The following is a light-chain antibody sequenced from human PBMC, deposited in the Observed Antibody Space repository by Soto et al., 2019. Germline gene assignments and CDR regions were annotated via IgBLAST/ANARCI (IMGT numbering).Light chain of an antibody. CDR3: SSYTTSRTHHV. CDR2: ANN. V-gene: IGLV1-40*01. J-gene: IGLJ1*01. Sequence: QSVLTQPPSVSGAPGQRVTISCTGSGSNIGAGYDVHWYQQLPGTAPKLLIFANNNRPSGVPDRFSGSKSGTSASLAITGLQAEDEADYSCSSYTTSRTHHVSGAGTRSP. CDR1: GSNIGAGYD.